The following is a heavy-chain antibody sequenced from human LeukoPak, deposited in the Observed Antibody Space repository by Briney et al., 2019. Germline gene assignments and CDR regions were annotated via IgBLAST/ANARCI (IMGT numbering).Heavy chain of an antibody. Sequence: GASVKVSCKASGFTFTSSAVQWVRQARGQRREWIGWIVVGSGNTNYAQKFQERVTITRDMSTSTAYMELSSLRSEDTAVYYCAAEHYYDSSGPGYFQHWGQGTLVTVSS. J-gene: IGHJ1*01. CDR1: GFTFTSSA. CDR2: IVVGSGNT. V-gene: IGHV1-58*01. CDR3: AAEHYYDSSGPGYFQH. D-gene: IGHD3-22*01.